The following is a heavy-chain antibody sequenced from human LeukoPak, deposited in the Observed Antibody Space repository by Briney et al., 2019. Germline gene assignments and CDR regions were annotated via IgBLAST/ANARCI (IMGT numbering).Heavy chain of an antibody. J-gene: IGHJ6*02. Sequence: GASVKVSCKASGYTFTGYYIHWVRQAPGQGLEWMGWINPNSGGTNYAQKFQGRVTMTRDTSISTAYMELSRLRSDDTAVYYCARVDDILTGYYKGAYYYYGMDVWGQGTTVTVSS. V-gene: IGHV1-2*02. D-gene: IGHD3-9*01. CDR1: GYTFTGYY. CDR2: INPNSGGT. CDR3: ARVDDILTGYYKGAYYYYGMDV.